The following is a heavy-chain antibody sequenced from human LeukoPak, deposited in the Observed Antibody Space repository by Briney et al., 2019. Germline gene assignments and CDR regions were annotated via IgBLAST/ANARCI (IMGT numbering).Heavy chain of an antibody. D-gene: IGHD2-2*01. Sequence: PGGSLRLSCAAAGFTFSSYAMHWVRQAPGKGLEYVSAISSNGGSTYYANSVKGRFTISRDNSKNTLYLQMGSLRPEDMAMYYCATTYCSSTSCLVDYWGQGTLVTVSS. CDR2: ISSNGGST. CDR3: ATTYCSSTSCLVDY. J-gene: IGHJ4*02. CDR1: GFTFSSYA. V-gene: IGHV3-64*01.